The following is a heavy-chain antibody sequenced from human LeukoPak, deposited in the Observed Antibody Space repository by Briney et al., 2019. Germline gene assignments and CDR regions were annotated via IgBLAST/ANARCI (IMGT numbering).Heavy chain of an antibody. CDR2: ISAYNGNT. CDR3: ARGGPRYYDILTGPEVDAFDI. D-gene: IGHD3-9*01. J-gene: IGHJ3*02. Sequence: GASVKVSCKASGYTFTSYGISWVRQAPGQGLEWMGWISAYNGNTNYAQKLQGRVTMTTDTSTSTAYMELRSLRSDDTAVYYCARGGPRYYDILTGPEVDAFDIWGQGTMVTVSS. V-gene: IGHV1-18*01. CDR1: GYTFTSYG.